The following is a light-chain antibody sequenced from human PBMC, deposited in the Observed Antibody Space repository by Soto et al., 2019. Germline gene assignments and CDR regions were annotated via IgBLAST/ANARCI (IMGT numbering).Light chain of an antibody. Sequence: EIVLTQSPGTLSLSPGERATLSCRASQSVSRSLAWYQKKPGQAPRLLIHDASNRATGIPARFSGSGSGTDFTLTISSLAPEAFAVYYCQQRGNLWTFGQGTKVEIK. V-gene: IGKV3-11*01. J-gene: IGKJ1*01. CDR2: DAS. CDR3: QQRGNLWT. CDR1: QSVSRS.